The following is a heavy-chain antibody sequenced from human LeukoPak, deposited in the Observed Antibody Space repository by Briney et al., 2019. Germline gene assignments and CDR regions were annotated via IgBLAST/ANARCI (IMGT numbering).Heavy chain of an antibody. V-gene: IGHV4-38-2*02. D-gene: IGHD1-26*01. CDR3: AREGSYYPFDY. Sequence: PSETLSLTCTVSGYSISSGYYWGWIRQPPGKGLEWIGSIYHSGSTYYNPSLKSRVTISVDTSKNQFSLKLSSVTAADTAVYHCAREGSYYPFDYWGQGTLVTVSS. CDR1: GYSISSGYY. CDR2: IYHSGST. J-gene: IGHJ4*02.